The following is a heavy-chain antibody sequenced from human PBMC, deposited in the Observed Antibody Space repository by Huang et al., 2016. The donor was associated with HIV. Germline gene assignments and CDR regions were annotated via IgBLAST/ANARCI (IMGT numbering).Heavy chain of an antibody. CDR3: ARGRYYDSSGYYYHAFDI. CDR2: ISYDESNK. Sequence: QVQLVESGGGVVQPGRSLRLSCAASGFTFSNYAMHWVRQAPGQGLEWVAVISYDESNKFYADSVKCRFTISRDNSKNTLYLQMNSLRAEDTAVYYCARGRYYDSSGYYYHAFDIWGQGTMVTVSS. D-gene: IGHD3-22*01. CDR1: GFTFSNYA. V-gene: IGHV3-30-3*01. J-gene: IGHJ3*02.